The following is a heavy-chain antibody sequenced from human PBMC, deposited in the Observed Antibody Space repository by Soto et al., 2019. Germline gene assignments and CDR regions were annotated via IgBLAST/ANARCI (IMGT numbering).Heavy chain of an antibody. V-gene: IGHV4-39*07. CDR2: IYYSGST. D-gene: IGHD1-7*01. CDR1: GGSISSSSYY. Sequence: PSETLSLTCTVSGGSISSSSYYWGWIRQPPGKGLEWIGSIYYSGSTYYNPSLKSRVTISVETSKNQLSLKLSSVTAADTAVYYCSRQQINWNYVDYYYYGMDVWGQGTTVTVSS. J-gene: IGHJ6*02. CDR3: SRQQINWNYVDYYYYGMDV.